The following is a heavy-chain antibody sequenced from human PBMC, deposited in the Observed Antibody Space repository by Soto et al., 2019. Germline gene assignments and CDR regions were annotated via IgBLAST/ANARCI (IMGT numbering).Heavy chain of an antibody. CDR2: LYYSGRT. CDR3: ARDSDFCTGGSCYGNFDF. Sequence: VQLQESGPGLVKPSQTLSLTCTVSGGSISSGTYYWTWIRQRPGKGLEWTGFLYYSGRTYYNPSLKSRTTISLDTSENQFSLRLSSVTAADTAVYSCARDSDFCTGGSCYGNFDFWGQGTLVTVSS. D-gene: IGHD2-15*01. J-gene: IGHJ4*02. CDR1: GGSISSGTYY. V-gene: IGHV4-31*03.